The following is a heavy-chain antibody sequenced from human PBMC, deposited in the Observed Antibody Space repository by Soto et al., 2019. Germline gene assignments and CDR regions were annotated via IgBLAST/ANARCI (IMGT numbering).Heavy chain of an antibody. D-gene: IGHD2-2*01. Sequence: SETLSLTCTVSGGSSSSSSYYWGWIRQPPGKGLEWIGSIYHSGSTYYNPSLKSRVTISVDRSKNQFSLKLSSVTAADTAVYYCARVPDRWGQGTLVTVSS. CDR2: IYHSGST. CDR1: GGSSSSSSYY. CDR3: ARVPDR. J-gene: IGHJ5*02. V-gene: IGHV4-39*07.